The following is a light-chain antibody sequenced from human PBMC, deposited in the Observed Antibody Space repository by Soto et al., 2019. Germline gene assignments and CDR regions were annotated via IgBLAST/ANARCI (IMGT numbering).Light chain of an antibody. CDR2: KVS. V-gene: IGLV2-14*01. CDR1: SSDVGGYNF. CDR3: SSSTNSITLAV. Sequence: QSALTQPASVSGSPGQSITISCTGTSSDVGGYNFVSWYQQHPGKAPKLMIYKVSNRPSGVSNRFSGSKSGNTAALTISGRQQADDADYYCSSSTNSITLAVFGPGTKLTVL. J-gene: IGLJ1*01.